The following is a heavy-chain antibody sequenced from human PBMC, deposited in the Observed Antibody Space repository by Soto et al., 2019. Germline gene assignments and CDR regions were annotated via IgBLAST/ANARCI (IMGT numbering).Heavy chain of an antibody. CDR1: GYSINSYY. V-gene: IGHV4-4*07. Sequence: PSEALSLTCGVFGYSINSYYWSWIRQPAGKGLEWIGRISNSGTTNYNPSLESRVTMSVDPSKNQISLRLSSATAADTAIYYCARGPYCGDECYFAYWGQGTLVTVSS. J-gene: IGHJ4*02. CDR2: ISNSGTT. CDR3: ARGPYCGDECYFAY. D-gene: IGHD2-21*01.